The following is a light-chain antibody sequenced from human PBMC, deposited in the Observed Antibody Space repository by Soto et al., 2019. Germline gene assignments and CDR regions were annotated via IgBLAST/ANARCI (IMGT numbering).Light chain of an antibody. V-gene: IGKV2-24*01. J-gene: IGKJ1*01. CDR3: MQATQFPWT. Sequence: DIVMTQTPLPSPVTLGQPASISCRSSQSLVHSDGNTYLTWLQQRPGQPPRLLLSKISKRFSGVPDRFSGSGAGTAFTLKISRVEPDDVGVYYCMQATQFPWTFGQGTKVEIK. CDR1: QSLVHSDGNTY. CDR2: KIS.